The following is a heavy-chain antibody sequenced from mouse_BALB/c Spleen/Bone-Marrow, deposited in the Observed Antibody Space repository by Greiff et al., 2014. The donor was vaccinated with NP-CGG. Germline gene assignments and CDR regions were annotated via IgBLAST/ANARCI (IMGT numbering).Heavy chain of an antibody. Sequence: VQLKESGPELVKPGASVKISCKASGFSFSSYYIHWVKQSPGKSLEWIGYIYPFNGGISYNQKFKGKATLTVDKSSSTAYMHFSSLTSEDSAVYYCARNYYGYAMDYWGQGTSVTVSS. CDR2: IYPFNGGI. V-gene: IGHV1-31*01. J-gene: IGHJ4*01. CDR1: GFSFSSYY. D-gene: IGHD1-1*01. CDR3: ARNYYGYAMDY.